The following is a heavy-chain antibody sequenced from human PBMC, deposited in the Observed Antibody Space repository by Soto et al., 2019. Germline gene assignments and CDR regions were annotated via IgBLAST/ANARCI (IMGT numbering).Heavy chain of an antibody. CDR3: ARVWSYYESSGPRRYFDY. CDR1: ARSTTRTNW. J-gene: IGHJ4*02. D-gene: IGHD3-22*01. CDR2: INHSGSS. Sequence: PSETLSLTCAVAARSTTRTNWWSWVRQPPGKGLEWIGEINHSGSSNYNPSLKSRVTISVDKSKNQFSLNLSSVTAADTAVYFCARVWSYYESSGPRRYFDYWGPGTLVTVSS. V-gene: IGHV4-4*02.